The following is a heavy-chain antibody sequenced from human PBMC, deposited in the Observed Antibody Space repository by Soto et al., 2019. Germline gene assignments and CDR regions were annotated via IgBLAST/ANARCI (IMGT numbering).Heavy chain of an antibody. D-gene: IGHD6-6*01. CDR1: GFTFSSYA. V-gene: IGHV3-30-3*01. Sequence: QVQLVESGGGVVQPGRSLRLSCAASGFTFSSYAMHWVRQAPGKGLEWVAVISYDGSNKYYADSVKGRFTISRDNSKNTLYLKMNSLRAENTAVYYCARDKRQIDEYSSSHLIYGMDVWGQGTTVTVSS. CDR3: ARDKRQIDEYSSSHLIYGMDV. J-gene: IGHJ6*02. CDR2: ISYDGSNK.